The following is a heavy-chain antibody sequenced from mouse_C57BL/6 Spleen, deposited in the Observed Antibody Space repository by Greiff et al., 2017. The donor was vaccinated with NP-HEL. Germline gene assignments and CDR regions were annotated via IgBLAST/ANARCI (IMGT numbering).Heavy chain of an antibody. J-gene: IGHJ2*01. Sequence: QVQLQQPVAELVKPGASVKVSCTASGYTFTSYWMHWVKQRPGQGLEWIGRIHPSDSDTNYTQKFQDKATLTVDKSSSTAYMQLSSLTSEDSAVYYCAIYYGYLYYFDYWGQGTTLTVSS. CDR2: IHPSDSDT. V-gene: IGHV1-74*01. CDR1: GYTFTSYW. D-gene: IGHD2-2*01. CDR3: AIYYGYLYYFDY.